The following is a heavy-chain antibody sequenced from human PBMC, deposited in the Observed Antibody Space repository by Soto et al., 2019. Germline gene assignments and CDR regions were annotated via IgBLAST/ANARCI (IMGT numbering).Heavy chain of an antibody. V-gene: IGHV1-69*01. CDR3: ARDLVGSGSYFGGLDY. D-gene: IGHD1-26*01. J-gene: IGHJ4*02. CDR1: GGTFSSYA. CDR2: IIPIFGTA. Sequence: QVQLVQSGAEVKKPGSSVKVSCKASGGTFSSYAISWVRQAPGQGLEWMGGIIPIFGTANYAQKFQGRVTITADESTSTAYMELSSLRSEDTGVYYCARDLVGSGSYFGGLDYWGQGTLVTVSS.